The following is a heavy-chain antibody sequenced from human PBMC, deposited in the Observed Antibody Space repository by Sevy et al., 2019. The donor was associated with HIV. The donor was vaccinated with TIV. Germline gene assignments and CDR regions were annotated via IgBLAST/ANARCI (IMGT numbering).Heavy chain of an antibody. D-gene: IGHD2-15*01. CDR3: ERVLFSGGNAVYGD. J-gene: IGHJ4*02. Sequence: GGSLRLSCAASGFTFSSYAMNWVRQAPGKGLEWVSSINAISSNIYYADSVKGRFTISRENAENSRYLQMNSVRAVDAAVYYCERVLFSGGNAVYGDWGQGTLVTVSS. V-gene: IGHV3-21*01. CDR2: INAISSNI. CDR1: GFTFSSYA.